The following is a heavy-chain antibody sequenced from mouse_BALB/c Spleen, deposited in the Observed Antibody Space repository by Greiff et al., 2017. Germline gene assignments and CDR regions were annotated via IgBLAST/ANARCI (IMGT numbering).Heavy chain of an antibody. D-gene: IGHD1-2*01. Sequence: VQLQQSGAELVKPGASVKLSCKASGYTFTSYYMYWVKQRPGQGLEWIGGINPSNGGTNFNEKFKSKATLTVDKSSSTAYMQLSSLTSEDSAVYYCTRSEFITTAPFAYWGQGTLVTVSA. CDR2: INPSNGGT. CDR3: TRSEFITTAPFAY. J-gene: IGHJ3*01. V-gene: IGHV1S81*02. CDR1: GYTFTSYY.